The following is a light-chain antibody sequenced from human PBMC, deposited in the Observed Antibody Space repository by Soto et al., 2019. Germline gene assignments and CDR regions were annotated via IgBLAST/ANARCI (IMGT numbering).Light chain of an antibody. V-gene: IGKV1-5*03. CDR3: QQYNSYSWT. Sequence: DIQLTQSPSTLSASVGDRVTITCRASQSISSWLAWYQQKPGKAPKLLIHKASSLASGVPSRFSGSGSGTEFTLTISSLQTDDFATYYCQQYNSYSWTFGQGTKVEIK. CDR1: QSISSW. J-gene: IGKJ1*01. CDR2: KAS.